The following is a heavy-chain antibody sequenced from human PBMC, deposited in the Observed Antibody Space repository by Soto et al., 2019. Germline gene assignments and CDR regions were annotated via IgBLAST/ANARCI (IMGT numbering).Heavy chain of an antibody. CDR1: GFTFSSYA. V-gene: IGHV3-23*01. Sequence: GGSLRLSCAASGFTFSSYAMSWVRQAPGKGLEWVSAISGSGGSTYYADSVKGRFTISRDNSKNTLYLQMNSLRAEDTAVYYWASTREYYYVSGSYGGDSWGQGPRVTVSS. J-gene: IGHJ4*02. D-gene: IGHD3-10*01. CDR2: ISGSGGST. CDR3: ASTREYYYVSGSYGGDS.